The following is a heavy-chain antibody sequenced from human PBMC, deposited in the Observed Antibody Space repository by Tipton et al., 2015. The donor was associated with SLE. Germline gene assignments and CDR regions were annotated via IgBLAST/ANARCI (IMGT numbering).Heavy chain of an antibody. Sequence: TLSLTCTVSGGSISSYYWSWIRQPPGKGLEWIGSIYYSGSTYYNPSLKSRVTISVDTSKNSLYLQMNSLRAEDTALYYCARVGLFDAFDIWGQGTMVTVSS. CDR3: ARVGLFDAFDI. V-gene: IGHV4-59*12. J-gene: IGHJ3*02. CDR2: IYYSGST. CDR1: GGSISSYY.